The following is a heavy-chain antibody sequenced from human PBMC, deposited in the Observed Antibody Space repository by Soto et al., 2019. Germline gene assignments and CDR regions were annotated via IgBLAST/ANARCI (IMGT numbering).Heavy chain of an antibody. V-gene: IGHV3-7*01. CDR3: ARENGDYEGWFDP. Sequence: EVQLVESGGGLVQPGGSLRLSCAASGFTFSSYWMSWVRQAPGKGLEWVANIKRDGSEKYYVYSVKGRFTIARDNXKNTLYLKMNSLRAEDTAVYYCARENGDYEGWFDPWGQGTLVTVSS. CDR1: GFTFSSYW. CDR2: IKRDGSEK. D-gene: IGHD4-17*01. J-gene: IGHJ5*02.